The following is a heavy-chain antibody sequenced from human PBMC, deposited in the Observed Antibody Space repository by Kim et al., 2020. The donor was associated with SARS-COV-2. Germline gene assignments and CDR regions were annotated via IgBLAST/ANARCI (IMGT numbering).Heavy chain of an antibody. Sequence: EFQGRVTMTRDTSTSTVYMELSSLRSEDTAVYYCARWLGSGRPMNWFDPWGQGTLVTVSS. J-gene: IGHJ5*02. D-gene: IGHD3-10*01. V-gene: IGHV1-46*01. CDR3: ARWLGSGRPMNWFDP.